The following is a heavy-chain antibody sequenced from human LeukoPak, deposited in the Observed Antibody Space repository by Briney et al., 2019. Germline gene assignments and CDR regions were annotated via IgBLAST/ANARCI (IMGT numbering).Heavy chain of an antibody. CDR3: TTAPKWETQGTDY. Sequence: PGGSLRLSCAASGFTFSNAWMNWVRQAPGKGLEWVGRIQSKTGGGTSDYAAPVKGRFTISRDDSKNTLYLQMNSLNTEDTAVYYCTTAPKWETQGTDYWGQGTLVTISS. CDR2: IQSKTGGGTS. D-gene: IGHD1-26*01. J-gene: IGHJ4*02. V-gene: IGHV3-15*01. CDR1: GFTFSNAW.